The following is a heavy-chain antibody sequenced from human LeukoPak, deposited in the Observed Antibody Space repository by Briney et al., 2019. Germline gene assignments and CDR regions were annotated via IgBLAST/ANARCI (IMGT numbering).Heavy chain of an antibody. CDR1: GDSISGNY. D-gene: IGHD6-13*01. Sequence: PSETLSLTCTVSGDSISGNYWSWIRQPPGKGLEWIGYIYSSGSTKYNPSLKSRVTISVDTSKNQFSLKLSSVTAADTAVYYCARGCSAGTPHNWFDPWGQGTLVTVSS. V-gene: IGHV4-59*01. J-gene: IGHJ5*02. CDR3: ARGCSAGTPHNWFDP. CDR2: IYSSGST.